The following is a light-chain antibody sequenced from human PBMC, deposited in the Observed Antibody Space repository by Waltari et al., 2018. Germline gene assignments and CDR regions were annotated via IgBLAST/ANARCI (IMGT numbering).Light chain of an antibody. CDR1: QSVGRT. CDR3: QHYVRLPAT. CDR2: GAS. V-gene: IGKV3-20*01. J-gene: IGKJ1*01. Sequence: EIVLTPSPGTLSLSPGERATLSCRASQSVGRTLAWYQQKPGQAPRLRMYGASSRATGTPDRFSGSGSGTDFSLTISRLEPEDFAVYYCQHYVRLPATFGQGTKVEIK.